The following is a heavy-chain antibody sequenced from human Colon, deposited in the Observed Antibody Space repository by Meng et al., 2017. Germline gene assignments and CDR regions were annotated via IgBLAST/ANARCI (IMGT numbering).Heavy chain of an antibody. V-gene: IGHV1-8*01. J-gene: IGHJ4*02. CDR2: MNPNSGNT. D-gene: IGHD1-26*01. CDR3: ARVEVGITSGDY. Sequence: QVQLAQSGGEVKTPGASVKVSCKASEYTFTSNDIIWVRQATGQGLEWMGWMNPNSGNTGYAQKFQGRVTMTRNTAISTAYMELSRLRSEDTAVYYCARVEVGITSGDYWGQGTLVTVSS. CDR1: EYTFTSND.